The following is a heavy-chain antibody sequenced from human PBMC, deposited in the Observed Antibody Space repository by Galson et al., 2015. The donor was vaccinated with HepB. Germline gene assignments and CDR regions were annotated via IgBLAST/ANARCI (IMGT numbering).Heavy chain of an antibody. D-gene: IGHD6-13*01. Sequence: SLRLSCAASGFTFDDYAMHWVRQAPGKGLEWVSGFSWNSGSIGYADSVKGRFTISRDNAKNSLYLQMNSLRAEDTALYYCAKDTSEGIAAAGTLDYWGQGALVTVSS. V-gene: IGHV3-9*01. J-gene: IGHJ4*02. CDR2: FSWNSGSI. CDR3: AKDTSEGIAAAGTLDY. CDR1: GFTFDDYA.